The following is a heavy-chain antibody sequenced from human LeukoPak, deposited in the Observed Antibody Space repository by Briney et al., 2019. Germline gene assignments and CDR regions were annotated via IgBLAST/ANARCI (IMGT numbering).Heavy chain of an antibody. CDR3: ARGPLLNYYDSSSLDY. Sequence: SVKVSCKASGGTFSSYAISWVRQAPGQRLEWMGRIIPILGIANYAQKFQGRVTITADKSTSTAYMELSSLRSEDTAVYYCARGPLLNYYDSSSLDYWGQGILVTVSS. CDR1: GGTFSSYA. J-gene: IGHJ4*02. CDR2: IIPILGIA. D-gene: IGHD3-22*01. V-gene: IGHV1-69*04.